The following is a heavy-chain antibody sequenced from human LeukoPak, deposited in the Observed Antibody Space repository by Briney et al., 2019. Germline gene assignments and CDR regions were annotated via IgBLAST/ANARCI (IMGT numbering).Heavy chain of an antibody. D-gene: IGHD2-15*01. CDR2: IYSGGST. Sequence: GGPLRLSCAASEFSVGSNYMTWVRQAPGKGLEWVSLIYSGGSTYYADSVKGRFTISRDNSKNTLYLQMNSLRAEDTAVYYCAKYCSGGSCYYMDVWGKGTTVTISS. CDR3: AKYCSGGSCYYMDV. J-gene: IGHJ6*03. V-gene: IGHV3-66*01. CDR1: EFSVGSNY.